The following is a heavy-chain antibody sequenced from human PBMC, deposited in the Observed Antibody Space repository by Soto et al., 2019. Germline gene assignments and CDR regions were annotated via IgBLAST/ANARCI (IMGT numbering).Heavy chain of an antibody. V-gene: IGHV3-74*01. CDR2: IDHDGPT. Sequence: EVQLVESGGGLVQPGGSLRLSCAGSGFTFSNYWMHWVRQAPGKGLEWVSRIDHDGPTDYADSVRGRFTISRDNAENTLYLQMSSLRPEDTAVYYCVRDSHGDYWGPGTLVTVSS. CDR1: GFTFSNYW. CDR3: VRDSHGDY. J-gene: IGHJ4*02.